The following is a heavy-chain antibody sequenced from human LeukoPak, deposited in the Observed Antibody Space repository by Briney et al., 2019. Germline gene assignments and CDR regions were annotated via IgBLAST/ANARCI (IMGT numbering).Heavy chain of an antibody. J-gene: IGHJ5*02. CDR3: ARHTAEKYNWFDR. CDR1: GGSISNYY. Sequence: PSETLSLTCTVSGGSISNYYWSWIRQPPGKGLEWIGYIYYSGSTNYNPSLKSRVTISVDTSKNQFSLELSSVTAADTAVYYCARHTAEKYNWFDRWGQGTLVTVSS. CDR2: IYYSGST. D-gene: IGHD5-24*01. V-gene: IGHV4-59*08.